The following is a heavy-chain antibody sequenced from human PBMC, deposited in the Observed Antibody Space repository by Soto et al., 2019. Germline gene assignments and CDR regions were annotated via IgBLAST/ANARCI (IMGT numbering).Heavy chain of an antibody. Sequence: SETLSLTCAVSGASIRRYHWSWIRQPAGKGLEWIGRMQHTGNTNYNPSLKSRVTMSVDTSKNQISLKMTSVTAADTAVYFCAKDVSSRRWFDPWGQGILVTVSS. J-gene: IGHJ5*02. CDR3: AKDVSSRRWFDP. CDR1: GASIRRYH. CDR2: MQHTGNT. V-gene: IGHV4-4*07. D-gene: IGHD3-16*01.